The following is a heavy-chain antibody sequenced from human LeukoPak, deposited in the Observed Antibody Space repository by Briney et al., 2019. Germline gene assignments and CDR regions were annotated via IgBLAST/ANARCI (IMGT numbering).Heavy chain of an antibody. Sequence: SVKVSCKASGGTFSNYAISWVRQAPGQGLEWMGRIIPILGIANYAQKFQGRVTITADKSTSTAYMELSSLRSEDTAVYYCARHPRLVTTVTTSAAFDIWGQGTMVTVSS. CDR1: GGTFSNYA. V-gene: IGHV1-69*04. J-gene: IGHJ3*02. CDR2: IIPILGIA. CDR3: ARHPRLVTTVTTSAAFDI. D-gene: IGHD4-17*01.